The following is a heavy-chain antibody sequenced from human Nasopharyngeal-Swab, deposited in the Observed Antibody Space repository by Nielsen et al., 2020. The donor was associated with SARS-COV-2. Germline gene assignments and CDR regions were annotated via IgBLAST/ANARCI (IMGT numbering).Heavy chain of an antibody. J-gene: IGHJ4*02. D-gene: IGHD3-16*02. Sequence: SETLSLTCTVSGGSITNYYWSWIRQPPGKGLEWIGYIYYSGITNYNPSLESRVTMSVDTSKNQFSLKLTSVTAADTAVYYCARGMGSDYVWGSYRYEDYFDYWGQGTLVTVSS. CDR3: ARGMGSDYVWGSYRYEDYFDY. CDR2: IYYSGIT. CDR1: GGSITNYY. V-gene: IGHV4-59*12.